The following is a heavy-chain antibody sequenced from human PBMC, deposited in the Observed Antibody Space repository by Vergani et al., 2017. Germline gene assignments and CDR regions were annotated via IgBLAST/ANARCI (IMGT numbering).Heavy chain of an antibody. CDR3: ARVAVSGFLDY. CDR1: GYDINNYA. CDR2: INSNSGSP. Sequence: QIHLVQSGSELKKPGASVKASCKSSGYDINNYALTWVRQAPGQGPEWMGWINSNSGSPTYAQAFTGRFVFSLDTSVNTAYLLINGLQSDDTAVYFCARVAVSGFLDYWGQGTQVTVSS. V-gene: IGHV7-4-1*02. J-gene: IGHJ4*02. D-gene: IGHD6-19*01.